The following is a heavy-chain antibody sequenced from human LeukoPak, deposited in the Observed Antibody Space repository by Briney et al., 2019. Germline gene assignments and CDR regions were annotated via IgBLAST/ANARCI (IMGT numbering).Heavy chain of an antibody. V-gene: IGHV1-2*02. J-gene: IGHJ4*02. Sequence: GASVKVSCKASGYTFTGYYMHWVRQAPGQGLEWMGWINPNSGGTNYAQKFQGRVTMTRVTSISTAYMELSRLRSDDTAVYYCASSAGIAVAGYFDYWGQGTLVTVSS. D-gene: IGHD6-19*01. CDR1: GYTFTGYY. CDR3: ASSAGIAVAGYFDY. CDR2: INPNSGGT.